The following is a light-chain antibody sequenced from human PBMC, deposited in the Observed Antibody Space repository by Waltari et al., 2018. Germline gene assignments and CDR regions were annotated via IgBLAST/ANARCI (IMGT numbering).Light chain of an antibody. V-gene: IGLV3-19*01. J-gene: IGLJ2*01. CDR3: HSRDASGVGGT. CDR2: DKN. Sequence: TQDPAVSVALGQTVSLTCQGDSLRSYYASWYRQRPGQAPILVMYDKNSRPSGVPDRFSASTSDNTASLTIRGAQAEDEAYYYCHSRDASGVGGTFGGGTKLTVL. CDR1: SLRSYY.